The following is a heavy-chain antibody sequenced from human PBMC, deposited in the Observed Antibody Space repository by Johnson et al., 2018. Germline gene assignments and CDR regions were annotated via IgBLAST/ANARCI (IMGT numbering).Heavy chain of an antibody. V-gene: IGHV3-11*04. J-gene: IGHJ3*02. CDR3: AREMGYSGGLNAFDI. D-gene: IGHD1-26*01. CDR1: GFTFSDYY. Sequence: QVQLVQSGGGLVKPGGSLSLSCAASGFTFSDYYMSWIRQAPGKGLEWVSYISSSGSTKYYVDSVKGRFTISKDNAKNSLYLKMNSLRAEDTAVYYCAREMGYSGGLNAFDIGGQGTMVTASS. CDR2: ISSSGSTK.